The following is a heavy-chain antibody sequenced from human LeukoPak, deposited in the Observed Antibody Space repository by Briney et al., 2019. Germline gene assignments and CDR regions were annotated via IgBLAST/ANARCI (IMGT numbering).Heavy chain of an antibody. D-gene: IGHD3-16*01. CDR2: ISGSGGST. CDR3: AKSGGSWTNYFDY. Sequence: GVSLRLSCAASGFTFSSYAMSWVRQAPGKGLEWVSAISGSGGSTYYADSVKGRFTISRDNSKNTLYLQMNSLRAEDTAVYYCAKSGGSWTNYFDYWGQGTLVTVSS. J-gene: IGHJ4*02. CDR1: GFTFSSYA. V-gene: IGHV3-23*01.